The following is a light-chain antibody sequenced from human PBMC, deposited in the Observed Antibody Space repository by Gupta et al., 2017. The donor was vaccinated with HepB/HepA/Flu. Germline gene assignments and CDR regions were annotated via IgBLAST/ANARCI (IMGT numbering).Light chain of an antibody. CDR1: QSVSSSY. CDR2: GAS. V-gene: IGKV3-20*01. J-gene: IGKJ1*01. CDR3: QQYGSSPRT. Sequence: VLTQSPGTLSLSPGERATLSCRASQSVSSSYLAWYQQKPGQAPRLLIYGASSRATGIPDRFSGSGSGTDFTLTISRLEPEDFAVYYCQQYGSSPRTFGQGTKVEIK.